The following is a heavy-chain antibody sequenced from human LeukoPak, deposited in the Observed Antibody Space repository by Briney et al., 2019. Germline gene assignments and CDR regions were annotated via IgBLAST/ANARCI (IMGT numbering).Heavy chain of an antibody. D-gene: IGHD2-15*01. V-gene: IGHV3-11*01. Sequence: AGGSLRLSCAAWGFTFSDYNMRWIRQAPGKGVEGVSSISRSGSTKYYADSVKGRVTISRDNAKNSLFLQMNSLRAVDTAVYYCARVLRYCSGGNCYSGGLGYMDVWGKGTTVTISS. CDR2: ISRSGSTK. J-gene: IGHJ6*03. CDR3: ARVLRYCSGGNCYSGGLGYMDV. CDR1: GFTFSDYN.